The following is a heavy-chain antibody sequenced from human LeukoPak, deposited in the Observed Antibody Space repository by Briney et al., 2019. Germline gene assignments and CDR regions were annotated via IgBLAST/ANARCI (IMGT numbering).Heavy chain of an antibody. CDR3: ARVPPGGGYDFWSCPYYYYYGMDV. D-gene: IGHD3-3*01. V-gene: IGHV3-7*01. Sequence: PGGSLRLSCAASGFTFSSYWMSWVRQAPGKGLEWVANIKQDGSEKYYVDSVKGRFTISRDNAKNSLYLQMNSLRAEDTAVYYCARVPPGGGYDFWSCPYYYYYGMDVWGQGTTVTVSS. CDR2: IKQDGSEK. CDR1: GFTFSSYW. J-gene: IGHJ6*02.